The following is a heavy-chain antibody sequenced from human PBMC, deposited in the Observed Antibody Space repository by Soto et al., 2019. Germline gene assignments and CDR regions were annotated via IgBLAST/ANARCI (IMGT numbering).Heavy chain of an antibody. D-gene: IGHD3-10*01. J-gene: IGHJ6*02. CDR3: ARAYGSGSYYTILDYYYYGMDV. Sequence: PSETLSLTCAVSGGSISSSNWWSWVRQPPGKGLEWIGEIYHSGSTNYNPSLKSRVTISVDKSKNQFSLKLSSVTAADTAVYYCARAYGSGSYYTILDYYYYGMDVWGQGTTVTVSS. V-gene: IGHV4-4*02. CDR2: IYHSGST. CDR1: GGSISSSNW.